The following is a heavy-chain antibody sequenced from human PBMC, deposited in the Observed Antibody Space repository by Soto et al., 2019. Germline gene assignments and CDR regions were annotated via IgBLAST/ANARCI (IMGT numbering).Heavy chain of an antibody. CDR2: IYPGDSDT. CDR1: GYSFTSYW. J-gene: IGHJ5*02. Sequence: PGESLKISCKGSGYSFTSYWIGWVRQMPGKGLEWMGIIYPGDSDTRYSPSFQGQVTISADKSISTAYLQWSSLKASDTAMYYCERHGSPPGLLNWFDPWGQGTLVTVSS. V-gene: IGHV5-51*01. D-gene: IGHD1-26*01. CDR3: ERHGSPPGLLNWFDP.